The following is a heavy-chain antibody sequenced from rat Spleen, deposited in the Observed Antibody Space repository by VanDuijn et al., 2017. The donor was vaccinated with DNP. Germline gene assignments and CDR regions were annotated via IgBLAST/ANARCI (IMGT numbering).Heavy chain of an antibody. CDR1: GFTFSDYS. Sequence: EVQLVESGGGLVQPGRSLKLSCAASGFTFSDYSMAWVRQAPKKGLEWVATIVYDGSSSYYGDSVTGRFTISRDNAKNTQYLQMDSLRSEDTATYYCARRPYYYSSHFDYWGQGVMVTVSS. CDR2: IVYDGSSS. D-gene: IGHD1-2*01. V-gene: IGHV5-7*01. CDR3: ARRPYYYSSHFDY. J-gene: IGHJ2*01.